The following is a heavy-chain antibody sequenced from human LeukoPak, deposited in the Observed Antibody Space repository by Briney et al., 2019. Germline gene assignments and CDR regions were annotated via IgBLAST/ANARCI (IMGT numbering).Heavy chain of an antibody. J-gene: IGHJ4*02. CDR3: AKERCGETVTPPYYFDY. D-gene: IGHD4-17*01. CDR2: ISGSGGST. CDR1: GFTFSSYA. Sequence: GGSLRLSCAASGFTFSSYATSWVRQAPGKGLEWVSAISGSGGSTYYADSVKGRFTISRDNSKNTLYLQMNSLRAEDTAVYYCAKERCGETVTPPYYFDYWGQGTLVTVSS. V-gene: IGHV3-23*01.